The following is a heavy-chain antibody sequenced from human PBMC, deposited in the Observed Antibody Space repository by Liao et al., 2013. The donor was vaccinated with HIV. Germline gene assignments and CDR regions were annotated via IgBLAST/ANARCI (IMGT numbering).Heavy chain of an antibody. D-gene: IGHD2-15*01. J-gene: IGHJ5*02. V-gene: IGHV4-30-4*08. CDR1: GGSISSGSYY. CDR2: IYYSGST. CDR3: ARSMLLHPNWFDP. Sequence: QVQLQESGPGLVKPSQTLSLTCTVSGGSISSGSYYWSWIRQPAGKGLEWIGYIYYSGSTDYNPSLKSRVTISVDTSKNQFSLKLSSVTAADTAVYYCARSMLLHPNWFDPGAREPWSPSPQ.